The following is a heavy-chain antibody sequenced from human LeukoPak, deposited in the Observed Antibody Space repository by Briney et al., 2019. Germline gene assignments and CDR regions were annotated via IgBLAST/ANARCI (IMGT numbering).Heavy chain of an antibody. CDR2: IYNSGSN. V-gene: IGHV4-59*08. Sequence: SEALSLTCTVSGGSISSDYWQWIRQPPGKGLEWIGYIYNSGSNNYNPSLKSRVTISIDTSKNQFSLKLTSVTAADTAVYYCATRGYWGQGTLVTVSS. D-gene: IGHD3-10*01. CDR1: GGSISSDY. CDR3: ATRGY. J-gene: IGHJ4*02.